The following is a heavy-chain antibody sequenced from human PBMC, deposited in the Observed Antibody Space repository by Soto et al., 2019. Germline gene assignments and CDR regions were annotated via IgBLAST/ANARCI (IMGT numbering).Heavy chain of an antibody. CDR2: TSAYNGNT. CDR1: GYTFTSYG. J-gene: IGHJ4*02. CDR3: ASSLLVGYGLEGESD. Sequence: QVQLVQSGAEVKKPGASVKVSCKASGYTFTSYGISWVRQAPGQGLEWMGWTSAYNGNTNYAQKLQGRVTMTTDTSTSTAYMELRSLSSDDTAVYYCASSLLVGYGLEGESDWGQGTLVTVSS. V-gene: IGHV1-18*01. D-gene: IGHD5-18*01.